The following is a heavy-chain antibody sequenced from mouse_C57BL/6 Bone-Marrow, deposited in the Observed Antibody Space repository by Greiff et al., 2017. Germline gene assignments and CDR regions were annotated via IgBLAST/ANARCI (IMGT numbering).Heavy chain of an antibody. D-gene: IGHD1-1*01. V-gene: IGHV1-15*01. CDR2: IVPETGGT. CDR3: TPYYYGSSYTY. J-gene: IGHJ3*01. CDR1: GYTFTDYE. Sequence: QVQLQQSGAELVRPGASVTLSCKASGYTFTDYEMHWVKQTPVHGLAWIGAIVPETGGTAYNQKFKGKAILTADKSSSTAYMELRSLTSEDSAVYYCTPYYYGSSYTYWGQGTLVTVSA.